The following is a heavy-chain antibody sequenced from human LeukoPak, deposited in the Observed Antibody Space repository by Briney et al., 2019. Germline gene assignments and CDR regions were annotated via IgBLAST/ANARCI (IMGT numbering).Heavy chain of an antibody. D-gene: IGHD2-15*01. CDR3: ARELPRWYFDY. Sequence: ASVKVSCKASGYTFTDYYMHWVRQAPGQGLEWMGWINPNSGGTNYAQKFQGRVTMTRDTSISTAYMELSRLRSDDTAVYYRARELPRWYFDYWGQGTLVTVSS. CDR2: INPNSGGT. CDR1: GYTFTDYY. V-gene: IGHV1-2*02. J-gene: IGHJ4*02.